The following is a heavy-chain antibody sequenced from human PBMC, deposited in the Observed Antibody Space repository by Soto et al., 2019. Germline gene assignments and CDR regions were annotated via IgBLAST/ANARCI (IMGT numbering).Heavy chain of an antibody. CDR3: AAEYYYGSSDPKGRID. V-gene: IGHV4-59*08. D-gene: IGHD3-22*01. Sequence: PSETLSLTCTVSGGSISSYYWSWIRQPPGKGLEWIGYIYYSGSTNYNPSLKSRVTISVDTSKNQFSLKLSSVTAADTAVYYCAAEYYYGSSDPKGRIDWGQGTLVTVSS. CDR1: GGSISSYY. CDR2: IYYSGST. J-gene: IGHJ4*02.